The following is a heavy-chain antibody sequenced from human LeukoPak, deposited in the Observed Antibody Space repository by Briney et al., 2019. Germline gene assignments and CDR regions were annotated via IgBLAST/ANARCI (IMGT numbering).Heavy chain of an antibody. CDR2: ISSSSSYI. CDR1: GFTFSSYS. D-gene: IGHD3-10*01. J-gene: IGHJ4*02. V-gene: IGHV3-21*01. Sequence: GGSLRLSCAASGFTFSSYSMNWVRQAPGKGLEWVSSISSSSSYIYYAVSVKGRFTISRDNAKNSLYLQMNSLRAEDTAVYYCARLLLYYFDYWGQGTLVTVSS. CDR3: ARLLLYYFDY.